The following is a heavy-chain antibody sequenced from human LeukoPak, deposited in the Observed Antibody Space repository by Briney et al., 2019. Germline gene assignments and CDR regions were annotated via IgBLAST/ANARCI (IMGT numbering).Heavy chain of an antibody. CDR2: IFPGDSDT. J-gene: IGHJ4*02. CDR1: GYSFTSYW. CDR3: ARTGYGQLPTYYFDY. D-gene: IGHD2-2*01. Sequence: GASLKISCRGSGYSFTSYWIGWVRQMPGKGLEWMGIIFPGDSDTRYSPSFQGQVTISADKSISTAYLQWSSLKASDTAMYYCARTGYGQLPTYYFDYWGQGTLVTVSS. V-gene: IGHV5-51*01.